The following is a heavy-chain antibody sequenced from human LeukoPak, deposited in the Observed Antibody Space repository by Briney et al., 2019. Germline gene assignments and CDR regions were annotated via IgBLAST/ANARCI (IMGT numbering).Heavy chain of an antibody. J-gene: IGHJ4*02. CDR2: IYYSGST. V-gene: IGHV4-31*03. CDR3: AREADGATFDY. D-gene: IGHD3-10*01. CDR1: GGSISSGGYY. Sequence: SETLSLTCTVSGGSISSGGYYWSWIRQHPGKGLEWIGYIYYSGSTYYNPSLKSRVTISVDTSKNQFSLKLSSVTAADTAVYYCAREADGATFDYWGQGTLVTVPS.